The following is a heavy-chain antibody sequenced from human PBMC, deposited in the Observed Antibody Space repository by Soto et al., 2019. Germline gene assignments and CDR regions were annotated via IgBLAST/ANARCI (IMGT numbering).Heavy chain of an antibody. CDR1: GFTFGDYA. CDR3: AKVAVTGPLFYYYYMDV. CDR2: ISWNSVSR. D-gene: IGHD2-15*01. Sequence: EVQLVESGGGLLQLGRSLSPSCAAPGFTFGDYAMNWVRQVPGKGLEWVSGISWNSVSRFYADSVKGRFTISRDNAQNSLYLQMNTLTSDDTALYYCAKVAVTGPLFYYYYMDVWGQGITVTVSS. V-gene: IGHV3-9*01. J-gene: IGHJ6*03.